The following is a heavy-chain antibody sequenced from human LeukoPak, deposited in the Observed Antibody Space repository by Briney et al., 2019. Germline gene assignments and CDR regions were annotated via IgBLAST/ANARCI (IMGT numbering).Heavy chain of an antibody. CDR3: AIGSRDSSGWRYYYYMDV. V-gene: IGHV1-69*13. J-gene: IGHJ6*03. D-gene: IGHD6-19*01. Sequence: ASVKVSCKASGGTFSSYAISWVRQAPGQGLEWMGGIIPIFGTANYAQKFQGRVTITADESTSTAYMELSSLRSEDTAVYYCAIGSRDSSGWRYYYYMDVWGKGTTVTISS. CDR1: GGTFSSYA. CDR2: IIPIFGTA.